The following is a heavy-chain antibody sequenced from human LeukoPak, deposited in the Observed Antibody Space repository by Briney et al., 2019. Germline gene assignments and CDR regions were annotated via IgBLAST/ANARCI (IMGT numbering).Heavy chain of an antibody. CDR2: IYPGDSDT. J-gene: IGHJ5*02. CDR3: ARQPSAVAGTVWFDP. Sequence: GESLKISCKGSAYSFTSYWIAWVRQMPGKGLEWMGIIYPGDSDTRYSPSFQGQVTISADKSISTAYLQWSSLKASDTAMYYCARQPSAVAGTVWFDPWGQGTLVTVSS. CDR1: AYSFTSYW. D-gene: IGHD6-19*01. V-gene: IGHV5-51*01.